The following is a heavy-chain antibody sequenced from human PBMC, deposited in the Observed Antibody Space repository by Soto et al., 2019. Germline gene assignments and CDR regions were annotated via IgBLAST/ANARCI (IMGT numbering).Heavy chain of an antibody. J-gene: IGHJ3*02. Sequence: TGGSQRLCYAASGFKFSSYAVSWVRQAPGKGLEWVSAISGSGGSTYYADSVKGRFTISRDNSKNTLYLQMNSLRAEDTAVYYCAKIAAAGDAFDIWGQGTMVTVSS. V-gene: IGHV3-23*01. CDR2: ISGSGGST. CDR3: AKIAAAGDAFDI. D-gene: IGHD6-13*01. CDR1: GFKFSSYA.